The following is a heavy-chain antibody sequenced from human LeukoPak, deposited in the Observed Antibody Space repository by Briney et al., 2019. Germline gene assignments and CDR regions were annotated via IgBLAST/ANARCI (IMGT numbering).Heavy chain of an antibody. CDR2: IYYSGGT. D-gene: IGHD6-13*01. V-gene: IGHV4-59*01. CDR1: GGSISSYY. J-gene: IGHJ4*02. Sequence: KPSETLSLTCTVSGGSISSYYWSWIRQPPGKGLEWIGYIYYSGGTNYNPSLKSRVTISVDTSKNQFSLKLSSVTAADTAVYYCARDFGKQQLVEYWGQGTLVTVSS. CDR3: ARDFGKQQLVEY.